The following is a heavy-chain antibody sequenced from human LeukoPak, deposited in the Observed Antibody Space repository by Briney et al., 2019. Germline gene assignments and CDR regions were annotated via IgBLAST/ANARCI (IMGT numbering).Heavy chain of an antibody. Sequence: SETLSLTCTVSGGSISRYYWSWLRQPPGKGLEWIGYIYYSGSTNYNPSLKSRVTISVDTSKNQFSLKLSSVTAADTAVYYCASLRDYSSAFDIWGQGTMVTVSS. J-gene: IGHJ3*02. CDR2: IYYSGST. D-gene: IGHD2-21*01. CDR3: ASLRDYSSAFDI. V-gene: IGHV4-59*12. CDR1: GGSISRYY.